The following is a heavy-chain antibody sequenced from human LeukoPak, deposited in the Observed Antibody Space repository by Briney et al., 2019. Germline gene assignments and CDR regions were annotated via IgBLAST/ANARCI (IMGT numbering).Heavy chain of an antibody. CDR2: ISGSGGST. D-gene: IGHD3-16*02. CDR1: GFTFSSYA. J-gene: IGHJ6*03. Sequence: PGGSLRLSCAASGFTFSSYAMSWVRQAPGKGLEWVSAISGSGGSTYYADSVKGRFTISRDNSKNTLYLQMNSLRAEDTAVYYCAKHFMITFGGVIDPYYYYYYMDVWGKGTTVTVSS. V-gene: IGHV3-23*01. CDR3: AKHFMITFGGVIDPYYYYYYMDV.